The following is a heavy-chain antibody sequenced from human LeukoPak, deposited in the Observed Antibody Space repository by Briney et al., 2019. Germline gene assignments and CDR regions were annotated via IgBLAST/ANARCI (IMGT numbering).Heavy chain of an antibody. CDR1: GFTFDDYG. V-gene: IGHV3-20*04. J-gene: IGHJ3*02. Sequence: GGSLRLSCAASGFTFDDYGMSWVRQAPGKGLEWVSGINWNGGSTGYADSVKGRFTISRDNTKNSLYLQMNSLRAEDTAFYYCARGAYGSGSPDTFDIWGQGTMVTVSS. CDR3: ARGAYGSGSPDTFDI. D-gene: IGHD3-10*01. CDR2: INWNGGST.